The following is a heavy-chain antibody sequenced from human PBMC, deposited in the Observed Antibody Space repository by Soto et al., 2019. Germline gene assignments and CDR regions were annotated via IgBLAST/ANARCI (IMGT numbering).Heavy chain of an antibody. V-gene: IGHV3-23*01. CDR3: AKATGGYDSSGYPYGMDV. CDR1: GFTFSSYA. D-gene: IGHD3-22*01. CDR2: ISGSGGST. J-gene: IGHJ6*02. Sequence: GGSLRLSCAASGFTFSSYAMSWVRQAPGKGLEWVSAISGSGGSTYYADSVKGRFTISRDNSKNTLYLQMNSLRAEDTAVYYCAKATGGYDSSGYPYGMDVWGQGTTVTVS.